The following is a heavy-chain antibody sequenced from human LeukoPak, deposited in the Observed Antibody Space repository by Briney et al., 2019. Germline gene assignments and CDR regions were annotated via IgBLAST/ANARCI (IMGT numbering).Heavy chain of an antibody. V-gene: IGHV1-18*01. CDR3: ARAGGRGYDILTGYSYYYYGMDV. CDR2: ISAYNGNT. CDR1: GYTFTSYG. Sequence: ASVKVSCKASGYTFTSYGISWVRQAPGQGLEWMGWISAYNGNTNYAQKLQGRVTMTTDTSTSTAYMELRSLRSDDTAVYYCARAGGRGYDILTGYSYYYYGMDVWGQGTTVTVSS. D-gene: IGHD3-9*01. J-gene: IGHJ6*02.